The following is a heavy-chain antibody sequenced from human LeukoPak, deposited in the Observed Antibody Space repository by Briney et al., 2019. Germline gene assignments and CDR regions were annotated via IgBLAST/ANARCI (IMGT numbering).Heavy chain of an antibody. CDR3: ARFPPYYDILTGYGDY. CDR1: GGSISSYY. D-gene: IGHD3-9*01. Sequence: SETLSLTCTVSGGSISSYYWSWIQQPPGKGLEWIGYIYYSGSTNYNPSLKSRVTISVDTSKNQFSLKLSSVTAADTAVYYCARFPPYYDILTGYGDYWGQGTLVTVSS. CDR2: IYYSGST. V-gene: IGHV4-59*08. J-gene: IGHJ4*02.